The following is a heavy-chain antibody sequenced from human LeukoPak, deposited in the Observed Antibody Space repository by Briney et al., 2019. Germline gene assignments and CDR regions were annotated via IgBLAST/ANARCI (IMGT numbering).Heavy chain of an antibody. Sequence: SSGNSREYADSVKGRFTISRDNAKNSLYLQMNSLRAEDTAVYYCARDEDGDAHFDYWGQGTLVTVSS. J-gene: IGHJ4*02. CDR2: SSGNSR. D-gene: IGHD4-17*01. V-gene: IGHV3-11*04. CDR3: ARDEDGDAHFDY.